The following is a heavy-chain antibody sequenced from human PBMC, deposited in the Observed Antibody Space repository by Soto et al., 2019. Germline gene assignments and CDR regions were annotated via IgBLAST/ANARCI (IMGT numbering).Heavy chain of an antibody. CDR3: ARASIDGDQTMTFDY. CDR1: GGSFSGYY. J-gene: IGHJ4*02. Sequence: QVQLQQWGAGLLKPSETLSLTCAVYGGSFSGYYWSWIRQPPGKGLEWIGEINHSGSTNYNPSLKSRVTISVATSKNQFSLKLSSVTAADTAVYYCARASIDGDQTMTFDYWGQGTLVTVSS. D-gene: IGHD4-17*01. CDR2: INHSGST. V-gene: IGHV4-34*01.